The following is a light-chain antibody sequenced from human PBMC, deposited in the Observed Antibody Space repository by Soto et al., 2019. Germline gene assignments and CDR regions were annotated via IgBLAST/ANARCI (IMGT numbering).Light chain of an antibody. CDR2: GAS. CDR3: HQRSKWPLT. V-gene: IGKV3-11*01. Sequence: ENVMTQSPATLSVSPGERATLSCRASQSVRSNLAWYQQKPGQAPRLLIYGASTRATDIPARFSGSGSGTDFTLTISSLDPEDSAVYYCHQRSKWPLTFGGGTKVDIK. J-gene: IGKJ4*01. CDR1: QSVRSN.